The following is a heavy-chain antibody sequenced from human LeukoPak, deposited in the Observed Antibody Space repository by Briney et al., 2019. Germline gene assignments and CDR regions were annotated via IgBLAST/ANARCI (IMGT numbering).Heavy chain of an antibody. V-gene: IGHV3-48*03. J-gene: IGHJ3*02. CDR1: GFTFSSYE. D-gene: IGHD1-26*01. CDR3: ARDSGYSGSYNDAFNI. Sequence: GGSLRLSCAASGFTFSSYEMNWVRQAPGKGLEWVSYISSSGSTIYYADSVKGRFTISRDNAKNSLYLQMNSLRAEDTAVYYCARDSGYSGSYNDAFNIWGQGTMVTVSS. CDR2: ISSSGSTI.